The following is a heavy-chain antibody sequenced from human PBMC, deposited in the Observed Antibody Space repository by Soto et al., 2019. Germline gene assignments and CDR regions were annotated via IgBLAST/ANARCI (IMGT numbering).Heavy chain of an antibody. CDR2: ISSSSSTI. CDR3: ARDLRFLEWIYYYYGMDV. D-gene: IGHD3-3*01. Sequence: GGSLRLSCAASGFTFSSYSMNWVRQAPGKGLEWVSYISSSSSTIYYADSVKGRFTISRDNAKNSLYLQMNSLRDEDTAVYYCARDLRFLEWIYYYYGMDVWGQGTTVTVSS. V-gene: IGHV3-48*02. J-gene: IGHJ6*02. CDR1: GFTFSSYS.